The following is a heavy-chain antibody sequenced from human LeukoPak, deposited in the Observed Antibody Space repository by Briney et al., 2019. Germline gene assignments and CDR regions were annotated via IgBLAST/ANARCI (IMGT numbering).Heavy chain of an antibody. V-gene: IGHV1-2*02. J-gene: IGHJ6*02. CDR2: INPNSGGT. Sequence: ASVKVSFKASGYTFTDYYMHWVRQAPGQGLEWMGWINPNSGGTNYAQKFQGRVTMTRDTSISTAYMELSRLRSDDTAVYYCASLGATTIYYYGMDVWGQGTTVTVSS. CDR3: ASLGATTIYYYGMDV. D-gene: IGHD1-26*01. CDR1: GYTFTDYY.